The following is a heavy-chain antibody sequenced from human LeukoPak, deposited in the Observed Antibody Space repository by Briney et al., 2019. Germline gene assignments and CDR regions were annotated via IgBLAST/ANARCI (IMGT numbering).Heavy chain of an antibody. D-gene: IGHD6-13*01. J-gene: IGHJ4*02. CDR2: ISAYNGNT. Sequence: ASVKVSCKASGYTFTSYGITWVRQAPGQGLEWMGWISAYNGNTKYAQNLQGRVTMTTDTSTSAAYMELRSLRSDDTAVYYCARDQSLVAYSSTWFDYWGQGTLVTVSS. V-gene: IGHV1-18*01. CDR3: ARDQSLVAYSSTWFDY. CDR1: GYTFTSYG.